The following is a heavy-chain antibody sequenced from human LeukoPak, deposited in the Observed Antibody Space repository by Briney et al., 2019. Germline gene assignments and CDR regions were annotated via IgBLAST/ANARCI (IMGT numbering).Heavy chain of an antibody. Sequence: SETLSLTCAVYGGSFSSYYWSWIRQPPGKGLEWIGEIDPGGSANYNPSLKSRVTISVDTSKNQLSLKLSSVTAADTAVYYCARDPNGDYDWGQGTLVTVSS. J-gene: IGHJ4*02. CDR1: GGSFSSYY. CDR2: IDPGGSA. V-gene: IGHV4-34*01. CDR3: ARDPNGDYD. D-gene: IGHD4-17*01.